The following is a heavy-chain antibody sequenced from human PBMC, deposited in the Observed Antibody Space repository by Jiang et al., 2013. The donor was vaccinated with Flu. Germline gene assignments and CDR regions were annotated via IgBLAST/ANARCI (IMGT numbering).Heavy chain of an antibody. J-gene: IGHJ4*02. D-gene: IGHD1-1*01. CDR1: GYIFSNYY. V-gene: IGHV1-2*02. Sequence: EVKKPGATVKVSCKASGYIFSNYYVHWVRQAPGQGLEYMGWVNPKTGVTTYAQRFQGRVTMTRDTSITTAYMELSGLRSDDTAIYYCARDPDRWKNYFDFWGQGTLVTVSS. CDR2: VNPKTGVT. CDR3: ARDPDRWKNYFDF.